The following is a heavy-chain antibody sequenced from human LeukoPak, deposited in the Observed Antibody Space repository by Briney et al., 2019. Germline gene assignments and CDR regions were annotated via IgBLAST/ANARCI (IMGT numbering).Heavy chain of an antibody. J-gene: IGHJ6*03. CDR2: ISSSGSTI. CDR3: AKDPRYCSSTSCSDYYYYMDV. Sequence: PGGSLRLSCAASGFTFSDYYMSWIRQAPGKGLEWVSYISSSGSTIYYADSVKGRFTISRDNAKNSLYLQMNSLRAEDTAVYYCAKDPRYCSSTSCSDYYYYMDVWGKGTTVTVSS. CDR1: GFTFSDYY. D-gene: IGHD2-2*01. V-gene: IGHV3-11*01.